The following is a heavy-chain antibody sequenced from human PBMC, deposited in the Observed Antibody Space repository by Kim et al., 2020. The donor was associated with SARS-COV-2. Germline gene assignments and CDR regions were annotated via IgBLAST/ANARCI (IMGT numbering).Heavy chain of an antibody. CDR2: MRSKPYGGTA. V-gene: IGHV3-49*04. J-gene: IGHJ4*02. CDR3: ARDGENYGRSDY. D-gene: IGHD3-10*01. Sequence: GGSLRLSCTGSGFTFADRAMSWVRQAPGKGLEWVGLMRSKPYGGTAEYATPVKGRFTISRDDSKNIAYLQMNSRKIEDTAVYYCARDGENYGRSDYWGQGILVTVSS. CDR1: GFTFADRA.